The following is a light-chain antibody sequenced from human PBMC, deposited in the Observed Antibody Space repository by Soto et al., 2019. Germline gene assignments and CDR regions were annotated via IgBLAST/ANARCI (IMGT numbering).Light chain of an antibody. Sequence: DIQMTQSPSTLSASVGDRVTVTCRASQSISSWLAWYQQKPGKAPKLLIYDASSLESGVPSRFSGSGSGTEFTLTISSLQPDDFATYYCQQYNSYSHTFGQGPRWIS. CDR1: QSISSW. CDR3: QQYNSYSHT. J-gene: IGKJ1*01. CDR2: DAS. V-gene: IGKV1-5*01.